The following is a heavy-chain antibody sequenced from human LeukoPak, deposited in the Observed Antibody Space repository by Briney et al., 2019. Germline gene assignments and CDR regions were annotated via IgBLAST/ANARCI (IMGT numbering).Heavy chain of an antibody. CDR2: ISWNSGSI. V-gene: IGHV3-9*01. J-gene: IGHJ6*02. Sequence: GGSLRLSCAASGFTFDDYAMHWVRQAPGKGLEWVSGISWNSGSIGYADSVKGRVTISRDNAKNSLYLQMNSLRAEDTALYYCAKVTVTKAYYYYGMDVWGQGTTVTVSS. D-gene: IGHD4-17*01. CDR3: AKVTVTKAYYYYGMDV. CDR1: GFTFDDYA.